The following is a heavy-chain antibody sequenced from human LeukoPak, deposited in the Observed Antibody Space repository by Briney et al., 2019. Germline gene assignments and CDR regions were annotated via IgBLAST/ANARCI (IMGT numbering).Heavy chain of an antibody. J-gene: IGHJ4*02. CDR2: ISYDGSNK. D-gene: IGHD3-16*01. CDR3: ARDYIGGWNDY. Sequence: PGGSLRLSCAASGFTFSSYGMHWVRQAPGKGLEWVAVISYDGSNKYYADSVKGRFTISRDNSKNTLYLQMNSLRVEDTAVYYCARDYIGGWNDYWGQGTLVTVSS. V-gene: IGHV3-30*03. CDR1: GFTFSSYG.